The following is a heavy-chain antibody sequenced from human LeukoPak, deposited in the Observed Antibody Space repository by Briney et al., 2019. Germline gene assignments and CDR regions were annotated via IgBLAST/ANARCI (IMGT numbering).Heavy chain of an antibody. D-gene: IGHD6-13*01. V-gene: IGHV6-1*01. J-gene: IGHJ4*02. CDR3: VRDRSRPNPFFDY. Sequence: SQTLSLTCAISGDSVSSNSAACNWIRQSPSRGLEWLGRTYYRSKWYNDYAVSVKSRITINPDTSKNQFSLNLSSVSAADTAVYYCVRDRSRPNPFFDYWGQGTLVTVSS. CDR1: GDSVSSNSAA. CDR2: TYYRSKWYN.